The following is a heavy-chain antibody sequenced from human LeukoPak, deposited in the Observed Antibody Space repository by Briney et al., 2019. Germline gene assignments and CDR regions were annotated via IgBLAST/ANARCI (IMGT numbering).Heavy chain of an antibody. CDR2: ISGSGGST. J-gene: IGHJ4*02. CDR1: GFTFSSYG. Sequence: GGSLRLSCAASGFTFSSYGMSWVRQAPGKGLEWVSAISGSGGSTYYADSVKGRFTISRDNSKNTLYLQMNSLRAEDTAVYYCAKDPFETNYYDSSGYNRDYWGQGTLVTVSS. D-gene: IGHD3-22*01. CDR3: AKDPFETNYYDSSGYNRDY. V-gene: IGHV3-23*01.